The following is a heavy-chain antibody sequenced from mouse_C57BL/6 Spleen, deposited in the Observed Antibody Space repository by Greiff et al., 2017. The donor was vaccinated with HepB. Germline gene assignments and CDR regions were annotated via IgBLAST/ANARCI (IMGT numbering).Heavy chain of an antibody. Sequence: VKLQESGAELVRPGASVTLSCKASGYTFTDYEMHWVKQTPVHGLEWIGAIDPETGGTAYNQKFKGKAILTADKSSSTAYMELRSLTSEDSAVYYCTRNYGSSYEFAYWGQGTLVTVSA. CDR2: IDPETGGT. D-gene: IGHD1-1*01. J-gene: IGHJ3*01. V-gene: IGHV1-15*01. CDR3: TRNYGSSYEFAY. CDR1: GYTFTDYE.